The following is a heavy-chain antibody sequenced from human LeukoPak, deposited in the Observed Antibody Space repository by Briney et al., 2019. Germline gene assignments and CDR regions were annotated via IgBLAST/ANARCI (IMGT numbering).Heavy chain of an antibody. CDR2: ISYDGSNK. J-gene: IGHJ4*02. D-gene: IGHD6-13*01. CDR3: AKDFLPTYSSSWYGSVGY. Sequence: PGRSLRLSCAASGFTFSSYGMHWVRQAPGKGLEWVAVISYDGSNKYYADSVKGRFTISRDNSKNTLYLQMNSLRAEDTAVYYCAKDFLPTYSSSWYGSVGYWGQGTLVTVSS. V-gene: IGHV3-30*18. CDR1: GFTFSSYG.